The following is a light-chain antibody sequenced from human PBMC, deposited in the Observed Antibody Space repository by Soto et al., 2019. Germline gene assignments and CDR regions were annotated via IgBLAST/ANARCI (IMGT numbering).Light chain of an antibody. Sequence: QSALTQPASVSGSPGQSITISCSGTYNLVSWYQQHPGKAPKLMIFEVNKRPSGVSYRFSGSKSGNTASLTISALQAEDEADYFCCSYAGSSTYVFGTGTKLTVL. CDR1: YNL. CDR3: CSYAGSSTYV. CDR2: EVN. J-gene: IGLJ1*01. V-gene: IGLV2-23*02.